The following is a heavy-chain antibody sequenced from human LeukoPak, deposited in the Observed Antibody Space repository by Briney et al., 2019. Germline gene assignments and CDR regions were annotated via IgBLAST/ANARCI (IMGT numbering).Heavy chain of an antibody. V-gene: IGHV1-2*06. Sequence: ASVKVSCKASGYTFTDSYMHWVRQAPGQGLECVGRINPNSGGTNYAQKFQGRVTMTRDTSTSTAYMELSGPRYDDTAVYYCVREYCGGDCYPWNWGQGTLVTVSS. CDR2: INPNSGGT. CDR1: GYTFTDSY. CDR3: VREYCGGDCYPWN. J-gene: IGHJ4*02. D-gene: IGHD2-21*02.